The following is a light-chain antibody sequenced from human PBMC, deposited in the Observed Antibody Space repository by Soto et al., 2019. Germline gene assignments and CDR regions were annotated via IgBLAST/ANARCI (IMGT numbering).Light chain of an antibody. CDR1: SSNIGAGYD. Sequence: QSVLTQSPSVSAAPGQRVTISCTGSSSNIGAGYDVHWYQQLPGAAPKLLIYRNTNGPSGVPDRFAGSKSGTSASLAITGLQAEDESDYYCQSYDSKLSGWVFGGGTKLTVL. CDR3: QSYDSKLSGWV. V-gene: IGLV1-40*01. CDR2: RNT. J-gene: IGLJ3*02.